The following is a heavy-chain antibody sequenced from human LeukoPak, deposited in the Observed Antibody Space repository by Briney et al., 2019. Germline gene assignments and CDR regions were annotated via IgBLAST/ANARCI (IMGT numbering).Heavy chain of an antibody. CDR3: ARRLRYDSSGEPPYYFDY. Sequence: PSQTLSLTCTVSGASISSSSYYWGWIRQPPGKGLEWIGSIYYSGSTYYNPSLKSRVTISVDTSKNQFSLKLSSVTAADTAVYYCARRLRYDSSGEPPYYFDYWGQGTLVTVSS. V-gene: IGHV4-39*01. D-gene: IGHD3-22*01. CDR1: GASISSSSYY. CDR2: IYYSGST. J-gene: IGHJ4*02.